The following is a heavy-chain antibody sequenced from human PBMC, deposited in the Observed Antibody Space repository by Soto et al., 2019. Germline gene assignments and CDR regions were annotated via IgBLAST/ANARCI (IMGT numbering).Heavy chain of an antibody. J-gene: IGHJ4*02. CDR2: IDPSDYQT. D-gene: IGHD3-22*01. CDR1: GGKDAGYW. V-gene: IGHV5-10-1*01. CDR3: ARQIYDSDTGPNFQYYFDS. Sequence: PGESVKISYEGRGGKDAGYWSTSVRQKQGTGLEWLGRIDPSDYQTYYNPSYRPHVTISATKSITTVFPPWSRLRASDTAMYYCARQIYDSDTGPNFQYYFDSLGQGTPVTGSS.